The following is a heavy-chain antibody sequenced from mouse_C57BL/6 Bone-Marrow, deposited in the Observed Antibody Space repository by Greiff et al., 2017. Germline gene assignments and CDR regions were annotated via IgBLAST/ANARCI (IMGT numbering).Heavy chain of an antibody. CDR2: ISSGGSYT. J-gene: IGHJ2*01. V-gene: IGHV5-6*01. D-gene: IGHD2-12*01. CDR3: ERLRGGSYFDY. CDR1: GFTFSSYG. Sequence: EVLLVESGGDLVKPGGSLKLSCAASGFTFSSYGMPWVRQTPDKRLEWVATISSGGSYTYYPDSVKGRFTISTDNANNTLYLQMSSLKSEDTAMYYCERLRGGSYFDYWGQGTTLTVSS.